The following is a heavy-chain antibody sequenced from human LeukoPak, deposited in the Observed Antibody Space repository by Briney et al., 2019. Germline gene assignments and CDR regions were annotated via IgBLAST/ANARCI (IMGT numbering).Heavy chain of an antibody. CDR3: AKAFNYGSGYNYKTFDS. CDR1: GFTFSYYA. V-gene: IGHV3-23*01. J-gene: IGHJ4*02. CDR2: ITGTDGST. D-gene: IGHD3-10*01. Sequence: GGSLRLSCAASGFTFSYYAMSWVRQAPGEGLEWVSGITGTDGSTYYADSVRGRFTISRDNSKSALYLQMNSLRAEDTALYYCAKAFNYGSGYNYKTFDSWGQGTLVTVSS.